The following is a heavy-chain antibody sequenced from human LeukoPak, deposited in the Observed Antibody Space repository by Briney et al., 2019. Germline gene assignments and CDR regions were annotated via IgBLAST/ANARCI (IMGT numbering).Heavy chain of an antibody. CDR1: GFTFSSYG. D-gene: IGHD2-15*01. CDR2: IWYDGSNK. CDR3: AKIGCSGGSCYSRWFDP. V-gene: IGHV3-33*06. J-gene: IGHJ5*02. Sequence: PGRSLRLSCAASGFTFSSYGMHWVRQAPGKELEWVAVIWYDGSNKYYADSVKGRFTISRDNSKNTLYLQMNSLRAEDTAVYYCAKIGCSGGSCYSRWFDPWGQGTLVTVSS.